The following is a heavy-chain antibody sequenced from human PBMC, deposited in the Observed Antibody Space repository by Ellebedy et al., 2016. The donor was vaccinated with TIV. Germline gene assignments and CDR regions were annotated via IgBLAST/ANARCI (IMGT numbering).Heavy chain of an antibody. V-gene: IGHV4-39*01. D-gene: IGHD6-13*01. J-gene: IGHJ4*02. CDR2: IYYSGST. CDR3: ARLGGQQLSRCYFDY. CDR1: GGSISSSSYY. Sequence: MPSETLSLTCTVSGGSISSSSYYWGWIRQPPGKGLEWIGSIYYSGSTYYHPSLKSRVTISVDTSKNQFSLKLSSVTAADTAVYYCARLGGQQLSRCYFDYWGQGTLVTVSS.